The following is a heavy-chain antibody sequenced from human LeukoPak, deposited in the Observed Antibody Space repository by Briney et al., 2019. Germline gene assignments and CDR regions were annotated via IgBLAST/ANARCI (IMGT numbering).Heavy chain of an antibody. CDR2: IYYSGST. D-gene: IGHD6-13*01. CDR1: GGSISSGDYY. Sequence: SETLSLTCTVSGGSISSGDYYWSWIRQPPGKGLEWIGYIYYSGSTYYNPSLKSRVTISVDTSKNQFSLKLSSVTAADTAVYYCACGYSSSWYDYFDYWGQGTLVTVSS. J-gene: IGHJ4*02. CDR3: ACGYSSSWYDYFDY. V-gene: IGHV4-30-4*08.